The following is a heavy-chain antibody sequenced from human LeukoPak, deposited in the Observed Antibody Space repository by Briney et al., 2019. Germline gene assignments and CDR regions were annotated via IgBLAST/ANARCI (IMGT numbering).Heavy chain of an antibody. CDR2: IKQDGSEK. V-gene: IGHV3-7*01. CDR3: ARDSSGWYHWFDP. D-gene: IGHD6-19*01. CDR1: GFTFSTYY. Sequence: GGSLRLSCAASGFTFSTYYMSWVRQAPGTGLEWVANIKQDGSEKYYVDSVKGRFTISRDNAKNSLYLQMNSLRAEDTAVYYCARDSSGWYHWFDPWGQGTLVTVSS. J-gene: IGHJ5*02.